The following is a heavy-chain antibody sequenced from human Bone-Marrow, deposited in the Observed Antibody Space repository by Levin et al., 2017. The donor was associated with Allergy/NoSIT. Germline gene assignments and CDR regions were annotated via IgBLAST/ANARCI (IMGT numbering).Heavy chain of an antibody. CDR3: AEVQWYTSGWSDDHGAFGL. V-gene: IGHV1-18*01. Sequence: NPGESLKISCKGSGYRFGSYGVSWVRQAPGQGLEWMGWISIYNGNTDHAQNFRGRVIMTADTTTDTAYMELRSLRSGDTAVYYCAEVQWYTSGWSDDHGAFGLWGQGTMGTVSS. D-gene: IGHD6-19*01. CDR1: GYRFGSYG. J-gene: IGHJ3*01. CDR2: ISIYNGNT.